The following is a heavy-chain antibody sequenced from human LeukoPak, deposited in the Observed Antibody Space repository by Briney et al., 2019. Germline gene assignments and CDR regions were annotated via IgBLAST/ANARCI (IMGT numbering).Heavy chain of an antibody. Sequence: PGGSLRLSCASSGFTFSSYSMNGVRQAPGKGLEWVSYISSSSSTIYYADSVKGRVTISRDNAKNSLYLQMNSLRAEDTAVYYCARARPWGDCYPCHDAFDIWGHGTMVTVSS. V-gene: IGHV3-48*01. CDR1: GFTFSSYS. D-gene: IGHD2-21*02. CDR2: ISSSSSTI. J-gene: IGHJ3*02. CDR3: ARARPWGDCYPCHDAFDI.